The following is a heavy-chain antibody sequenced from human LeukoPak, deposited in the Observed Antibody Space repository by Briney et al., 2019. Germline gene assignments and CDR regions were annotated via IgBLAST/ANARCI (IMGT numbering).Heavy chain of an antibody. CDR2: INHSGST. CDR3: ARGGRHTGSFGY. CDR1: GGSFSGYY. J-gene: IGHJ4*02. V-gene: IGHV4-34*01. D-gene: IGHD3-10*01. Sequence: SETLSLTCAVYGGSFSGYYCSWIRQPPGKGLELNGEINHSGSTNYNPSLKSRVTISADTSKNPFSLKLSSVTAADTAVYYCARGGRHTGSFGYWGQGTLVTVSS.